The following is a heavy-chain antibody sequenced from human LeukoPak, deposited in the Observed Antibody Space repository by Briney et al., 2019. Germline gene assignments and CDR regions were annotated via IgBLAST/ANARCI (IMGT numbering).Heavy chain of an antibody. J-gene: IGHJ4*02. CDR3: ARSYYYDSSGKNDGLNFDY. D-gene: IGHD3-22*01. CDR2: ISGSGTTS. CDR1: GFNFNVYA. Sequence: RGSLRLSCAASGFNFNVYAMGWVRQAPGKGLDWVSSISGSGTTSYYADSVKGRFTISRDNSKNTLYLQMNSLRAEDTAVYYCARSYYYDSSGKNDGLNFDYWGQGTLVTVSS. V-gene: IGHV3-23*01.